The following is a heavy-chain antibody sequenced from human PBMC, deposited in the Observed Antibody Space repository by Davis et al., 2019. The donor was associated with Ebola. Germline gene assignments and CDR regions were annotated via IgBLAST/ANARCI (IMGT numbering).Heavy chain of an antibody. CDR2: ISSSSSYI. D-gene: IGHD5-12*01. CDR1: GFTFSSYS. Sequence: GGSLRLSCAASGFTFSSYSMNWVRQAPGKGLEWVSSISSSSSYIYYADSVKGRFTISRDNAKNSLYLQMNSLRAEDTAVYYCARRFRLLLENLKGYGFDPWGQGTLVTVSS. J-gene: IGHJ5*02. V-gene: IGHV3-21*01. CDR3: ARRFRLLLENLKGYGFDP.